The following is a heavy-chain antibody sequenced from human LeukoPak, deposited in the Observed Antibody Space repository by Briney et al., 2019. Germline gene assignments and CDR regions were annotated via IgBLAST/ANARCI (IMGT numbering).Heavy chain of an antibody. CDR1: AASINDYH. Sequence: PSETLSLTCTVSAASINDYHWSWMRQPPEGGLEWISFISDTGDTNHNPSLKSRLTMSADTSKKQLSLKLTSVTAADTAVYYCARRGFPNTGGFYPWGQGILVIVSS. CDR3: ARRGFPNTGGFYP. CDR2: ISDTGDT. D-gene: IGHD2-8*02. J-gene: IGHJ5*02. V-gene: IGHV4-59*12.